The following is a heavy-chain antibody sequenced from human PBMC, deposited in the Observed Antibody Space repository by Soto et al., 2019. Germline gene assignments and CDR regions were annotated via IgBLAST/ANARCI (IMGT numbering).Heavy chain of an antibody. J-gene: IGHJ4*02. CDR2: INPSGGYT. D-gene: IGHD3-10*01. CDR3: ARGRYGSGSFYVY. Sequence: QVQLVQSGAEVKKPGASVKVSCKASGYTLTSYYMHWVRQAPGQGPEWMGMINPSGGYTSYPQKFQGRVTMTRDPPTSTVYMELSSLRSEDTAVYYCARGRYGSGSFYVYWGQGTLVTVSS. V-gene: IGHV1-46*01. CDR1: GYTLTSYY.